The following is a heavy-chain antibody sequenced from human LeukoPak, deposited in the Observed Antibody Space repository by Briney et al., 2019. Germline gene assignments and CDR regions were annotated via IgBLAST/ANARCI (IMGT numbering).Heavy chain of an antibody. CDR1: GFTFSGYW. CDR2: IKQDGSEK. V-gene: IGHV3-7*01. D-gene: IGHD3-16*01. J-gene: IGHJ3*02. Sequence: GGSLRLSCAASGFTFSGYWMSWVRQAPGKGLEWVANIKQDGSEKYYVDSVKGQFTISRDNAKNSLYLQMNSLRAEDTAVYYCARQKSYVDAFDIWGQGTMVTVSS. CDR3: ARQKSYVDAFDI.